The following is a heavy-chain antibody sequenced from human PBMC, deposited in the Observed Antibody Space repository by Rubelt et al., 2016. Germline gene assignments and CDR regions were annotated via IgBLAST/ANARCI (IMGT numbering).Heavy chain of an antibody. Sequence: VMRWIRRAPGRGLEWVSSISGSGESTFYADSVKGRFTTSRDNAKNTVYLQMNSLSADDTALYYCAKIITSGATGHWGQGTLVIVSS. J-gene: IGHJ4*02. D-gene: IGHD3-10*01. CDR1: V. V-gene: IGHV3-23*01. CDR2: ISGSGEST. CDR3: AKIITSGATGH.